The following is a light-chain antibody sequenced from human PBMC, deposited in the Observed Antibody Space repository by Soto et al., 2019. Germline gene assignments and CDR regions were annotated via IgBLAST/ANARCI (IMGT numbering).Light chain of an antibody. Sequence: QSALTQPPSASGSPGQSVTISCAGSGSDIAVYDFVSWYQQHPGTAPKLIIYEVTKRPSGVPDRFFGSKSASTASLTVSGLQAEDEADYYCSSYAGSNTLVFGGGTQLTVL. CDR2: EVT. J-gene: IGLJ2*01. CDR1: GSDIAVYDF. V-gene: IGLV2-8*01. CDR3: SSYAGSNTLV.